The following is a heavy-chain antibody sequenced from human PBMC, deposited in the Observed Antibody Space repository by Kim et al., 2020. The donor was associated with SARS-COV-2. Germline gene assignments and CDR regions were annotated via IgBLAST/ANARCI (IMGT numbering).Heavy chain of an antibody. V-gene: IGHV3-33*01. Sequence: GGSLRLSCAASGFTFSSYGMHWVRQAPGEGLEWVAVIWYDGSNKYYADSVKGRFTISRDNSKNTLYLQMNSLRAEDTAVYYCARDTRVVVPAAPRYSGTHGTFDIWGQGTMVTVSS. CDR3: ARDTRVVVPAAPRYSGTHGTFDI. CDR1: GFTFSSYG. CDR2: IWYDGSNK. D-gene: IGHD2-2*01. J-gene: IGHJ3*02.